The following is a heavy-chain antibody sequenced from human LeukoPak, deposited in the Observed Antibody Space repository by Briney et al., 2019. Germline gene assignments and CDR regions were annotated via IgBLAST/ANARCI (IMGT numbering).Heavy chain of an antibody. CDR2: ISSSSSYI. Sequence: GGSLRLSCAASGFTFSSYSLNWVRQAPGKGLEWVSSISSSSSYIYYADSVKGRFTISRDNAKNSLYLQMNSLRAEDTAVYYCARGGIVVVTAIFDYWGQGTLVTVSS. J-gene: IGHJ4*02. V-gene: IGHV3-21*01. D-gene: IGHD2-21*02. CDR3: ARGGIVVVTAIFDY. CDR1: GFTFSSYS.